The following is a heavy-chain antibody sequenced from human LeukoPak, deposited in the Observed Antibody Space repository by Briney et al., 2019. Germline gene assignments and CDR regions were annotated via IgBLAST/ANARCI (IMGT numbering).Heavy chain of an antibody. CDR3: ARDYGGNSGWFDP. V-gene: IGHV1-8*01. Sequence: ASVKVSCKASGYTFTSYDMKWVRQATGQGLEWLGWMHPNSGNTGYAEKFQGRVTMTRNTSISTAYMELSSLRSEDTAVYYCARDYGGNSGWFDPWGQGTLVTVSS. CDR2: MHPNSGNT. D-gene: IGHD4-23*01. J-gene: IGHJ5*02. CDR1: GYTFTSYD.